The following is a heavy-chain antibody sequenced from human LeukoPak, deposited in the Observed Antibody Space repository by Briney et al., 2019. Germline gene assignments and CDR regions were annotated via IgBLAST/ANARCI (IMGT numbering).Heavy chain of an antibody. CDR2: INPNSGGT. V-gene: IGHV1-2*02. CDR1: GYTFTGYY. D-gene: IGHD3-22*01. Sequence: ASVKVSCKASGYTFTGYYMHWVRQAPGQGLEWMGWINPNSGGTNYAQKFQGRVTMTRDTSISTAYMELSRLRSDDTAVYYCAREEGYYDSSGYLTVSDWFDPWGQGTLVTVSS. CDR3: AREEGYYDSSGYLTVSDWFDP. J-gene: IGHJ5*02.